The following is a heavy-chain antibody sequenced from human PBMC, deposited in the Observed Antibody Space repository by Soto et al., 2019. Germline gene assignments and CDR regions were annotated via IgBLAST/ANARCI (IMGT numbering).Heavy chain of an antibody. V-gene: IGHV1-8*01. Sequence: ASLKVSCKASGYTFTSYDINWVRQATGQGLEWMGWMNPNSGNTGYAQKFQGRVTMTRNTSIFAAYMVLSSLRSEDTAVYYCARVSYGDGDDALDIWAQWTMVTFSS. J-gene: IGHJ3*02. CDR2: MNPNSGNT. CDR3: ARVSYGDGDDALDI. D-gene: IGHD4-17*01. CDR1: GYTFTSYD.